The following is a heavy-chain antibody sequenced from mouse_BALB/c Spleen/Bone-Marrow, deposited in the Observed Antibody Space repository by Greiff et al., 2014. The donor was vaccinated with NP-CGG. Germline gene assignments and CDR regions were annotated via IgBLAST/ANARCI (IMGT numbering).Heavy chain of an antibody. V-gene: IGHV1-15*01. J-gene: IGHJ4*01. Sequence: QVQLQQSGAELVRPGASVTLSCKASGYKFTDYEMHWVKQTPVHGLEWIGSIDPETGGTAYNQNFKGKATLTADRSSTTAYMELRSLTSEDSAVNYCTREGIYFGYDVPMDYWGQGTSVTVSS. CDR3: TREGIYFGYDVPMDY. CDR2: IDPETGGT. CDR1: GYKFTDYE. D-gene: IGHD2-2*01.